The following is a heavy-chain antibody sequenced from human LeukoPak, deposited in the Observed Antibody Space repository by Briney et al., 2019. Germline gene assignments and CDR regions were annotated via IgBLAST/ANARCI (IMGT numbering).Heavy chain of an antibody. CDR3: ARHSPPYYGSGSYMDV. CDR1: GGSISTSTYY. D-gene: IGHD3-10*01. V-gene: IGHV4-39*01. Sequence: PSETLSLTCTVSGGSISTSTYYWGWIRQTPVKGLEWIGSMYYSVTTYFNPSLKSRLTISVDTSKNQFSLKLSSVTAADTAVYYCARHSPPYYGSGSYMDVWGQGTTVTVPS. J-gene: IGHJ6*02. CDR2: MYYSVTT.